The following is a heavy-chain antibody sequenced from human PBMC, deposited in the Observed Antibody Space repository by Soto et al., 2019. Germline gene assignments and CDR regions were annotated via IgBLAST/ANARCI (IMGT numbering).Heavy chain of an antibody. Sequence: SGKFPCQISGVTFTNSAIYWVRQAPGQGLEWMRAIIPLFCTADYGQKFQGRVMITADESTSTASMGLSSLSSEDTAVYYCASPKGSYSSGYYYCDYWGQEDLVTVSS. CDR1: GVTFTNSA. CDR3: ASPKGSYSSGYYYCDY. CDR2: IIPLFCTA. V-gene: IGHV1-69*13. D-gene: IGHD6-19*01. J-gene: IGHJ4*02.